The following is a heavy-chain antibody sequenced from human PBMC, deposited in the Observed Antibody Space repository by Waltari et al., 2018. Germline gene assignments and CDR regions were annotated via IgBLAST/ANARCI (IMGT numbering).Heavy chain of an antibody. CDR3: VRDWAGTRDYYGLDV. J-gene: IGHJ6*02. V-gene: IGHV4-31*03. CDR2: VSHSGRT. Sequence: QVQLQESGPGLVEPSQTLSLTCTVSGCSIHRDGYYWGRISQHPGQGLEYIGYVSHSGRTSYNPSLKSRATVSQDTSKNQFSLNLSSVTAADTAVYYCVRDWAGTRDYYGLDVWGQGSTVTVAS. CDR1: GCSIHRDGYY. D-gene: IGHD1-7*01.